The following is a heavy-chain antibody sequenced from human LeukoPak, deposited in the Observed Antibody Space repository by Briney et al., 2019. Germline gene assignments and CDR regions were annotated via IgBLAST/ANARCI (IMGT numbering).Heavy chain of an antibody. CDR2: LNSDGSSI. CDR3: VGAGYYFDY. D-gene: IGHD6-19*01. Sequence: QTGGSLRLSCAASGFTFSSSWMHWVRQVPGKGLVWVSRLNSDGSSINYADSVKGRFTISRDIAKNSLFLQMNSLRAEDTAVYYCVGAGYYFDYWGQGTLVTVSS. CDR1: GFTFSSSW. J-gene: IGHJ4*02. V-gene: IGHV3-74*01.